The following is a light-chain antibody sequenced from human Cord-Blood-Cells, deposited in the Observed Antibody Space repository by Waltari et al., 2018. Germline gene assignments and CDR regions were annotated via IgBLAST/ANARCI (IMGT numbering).Light chain of an antibody. J-gene: IGLJ2*01. CDR2: EGS. V-gene: IGLV2-23*01. CDR3: CSYAGSSTLV. Sequence: SALTQPASVSGSPGQSLTISCTGTSSDVGSYTLVSWYQQHPGKAPKLMIYEGSKRPSGVSNRFSGSKSGNTASLTISGLQAEDEADYYCCSYAGSSTLVFGGGTKLTVL. CDR1: SSDVGSYTL.